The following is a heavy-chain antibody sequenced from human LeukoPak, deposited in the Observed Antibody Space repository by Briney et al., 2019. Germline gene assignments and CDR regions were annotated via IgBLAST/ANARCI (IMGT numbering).Heavy chain of an antibody. CDR2: IRSSGYTT. V-gene: IGHV3-23*01. D-gene: IGHD5-18*01. Sequence: GGSLRLSCIASGFTFSSYTMSWVRQAPGKGLEWVSGIRSSGYTTYYADSVKGRFTISRDNSKSTLYVQMNSLRAEDTAVYYCAKKGYSYGLDAFDIWGQGTMVTVSS. J-gene: IGHJ3*02. CDR1: GFTFSSYT. CDR3: AKKGYSYGLDAFDI.